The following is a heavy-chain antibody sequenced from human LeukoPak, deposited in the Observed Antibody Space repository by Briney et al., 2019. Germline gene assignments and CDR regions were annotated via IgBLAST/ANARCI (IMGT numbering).Heavy chain of an antibody. Sequence: SETLSLTCTVSGGSISSSSYYWGWIRQPPGKGLEWIGSIYYSGSTYYNPSLKSRVTISVDTSKNQFSLKLSSVTAADTAVYYCARQAGYCSGGSCYSHYWGQGTLVTVSS. CDR2: IYYSGST. CDR1: GGSISSSSYY. CDR3: ARQAGYCSGGSCYSHY. V-gene: IGHV4-39*01. D-gene: IGHD2-15*01. J-gene: IGHJ4*02.